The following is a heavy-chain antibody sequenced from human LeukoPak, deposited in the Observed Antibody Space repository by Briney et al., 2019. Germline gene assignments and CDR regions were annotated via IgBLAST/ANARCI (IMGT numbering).Heavy chain of an antibody. CDR2: IGTAGDT. CDR3: AKVEMATKPKIYYFDY. CDR1: GFTFSSYD. J-gene: IGHJ4*02. Sequence: GGSLRLSCAASGFTFSSYDMHWVRQATGKGLEWVSAIGTAGDTYYPGSVKGRFTISRDNSKNTLYLQMNSLRAEDTAVYYCAKVEMATKPKIYYFDYWGQGTLVTVSS. D-gene: IGHD5-24*01. V-gene: IGHV3-13*01.